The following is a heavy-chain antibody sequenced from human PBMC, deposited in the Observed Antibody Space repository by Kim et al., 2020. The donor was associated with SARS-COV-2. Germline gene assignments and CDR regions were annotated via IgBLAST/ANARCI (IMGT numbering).Heavy chain of an antibody. Sequence: GGSLRLSCAASGFTFSSYGMHWVRQAPGKGLEWVAVISYDGSNKYYADSVKGRFTISRDNSKNTLYLQMNSLRAEDTAVYYCAKDLTEKDDYGDLFDYWG. D-gene: IGHD4-17*01. CDR2: ISYDGSNK. CDR1: GFTFSSYG. V-gene: IGHV3-30*18. J-gene: IGHJ4*01. CDR3: AKDLTEKDDYGDLFDY.